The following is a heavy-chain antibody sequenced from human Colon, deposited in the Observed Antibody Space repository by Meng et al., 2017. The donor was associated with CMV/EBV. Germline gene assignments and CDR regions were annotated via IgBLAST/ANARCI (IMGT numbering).Heavy chain of an antibody. Sequence: ASVTVSCKASGYTFTGYYMHWVRQAPGQGLEWMGWINPNSGGTNYAQKFQGRVTMTRDTSISTAYMELSRLRSDDTAVYYCARDGLGGYCSGGSCYDWFDPWGQGTLVTSPQ. CDR1: GYTFTGYY. V-gene: IGHV1-2*02. J-gene: IGHJ5*02. CDR3: ARDGLGGYCSGGSCYDWFDP. D-gene: IGHD2-15*01. CDR2: INPNSGGT.